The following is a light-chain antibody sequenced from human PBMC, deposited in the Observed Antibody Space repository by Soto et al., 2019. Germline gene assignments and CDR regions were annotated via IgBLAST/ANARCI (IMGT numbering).Light chain of an antibody. Sequence: VLTQSPGTLSLFPGEGAIFSCRASQSVVYRQLAWYQHRPGQPPSLIIYGASTRPSGIPGMFTGSGSGPDLILTLSSLEPEDFAVYYCHQYGRSPQTFGQGTKGDIK. CDR1: QSVVYRQ. J-gene: IGKJ1*01. CDR2: GAS. V-gene: IGKV3-20*01. CDR3: HQYGRSPQT.